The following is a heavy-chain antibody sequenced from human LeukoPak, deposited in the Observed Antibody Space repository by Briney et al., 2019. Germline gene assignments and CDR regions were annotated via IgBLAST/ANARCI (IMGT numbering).Heavy chain of an antibody. Sequence: GRSLRLSCAASGFTFGSYGMHWVRQAPGKGLEWVAVISYDGSNKYYADSVKGRFTISRDNSKNTLCLQMNSLRAEDTAVYYCAKDSTYYDFWSGYYYFDYWGQGTLVTVSS. CDR3: AKDSTYYDFWSGYYYFDY. D-gene: IGHD3-3*01. J-gene: IGHJ4*02. CDR2: ISYDGSNK. CDR1: GFTFGSYG. V-gene: IGHV3-30*18.